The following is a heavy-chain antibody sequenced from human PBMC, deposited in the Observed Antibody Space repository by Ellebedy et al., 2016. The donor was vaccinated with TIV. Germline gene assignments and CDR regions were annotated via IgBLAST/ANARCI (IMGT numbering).Heavy chain of an antibody. CDR2: IWSDGSNK. Sequence: GESLKISCVASGFSFSSYGMHWVRQAPGKGLEWVAVIWSDGSNKYSADSVKGRFTISRDNSKNTVYLQMNSLRAEDTAVYYCAGGLGLLYGGSPLDYWGQGTLVTVSS. CDR1: GFSFSSYG. D-gene: IGHD3-3*01. J-gene: IGHJ4*02. V-gene: IGHV3-33*01. CDR3: AGGLGLLYGGSPLDY.